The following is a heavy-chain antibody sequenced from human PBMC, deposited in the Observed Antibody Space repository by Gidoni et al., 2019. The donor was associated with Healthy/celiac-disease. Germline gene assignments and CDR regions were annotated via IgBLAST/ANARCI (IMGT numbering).Heavy chain of an antibody. CDR3: ARGVVLMVYAIPDAFDI. D-gene: IGHD2-8*01. CDR1: GGSISSYY. CDR2: IYTSGST. V-gene: IGHV4-4*07. J-gene: IGHJ3*02. Sequence: QVQLQESGPGLVKPSETLSLTCTVSGGSISSYYWSWIRQPARKGLEWIRRIYTSGSTNYNPSLKSRVTMSVDTSKNQFSLKLSSVTAADTAVYYCARGVVLMVYAIPDAFDIWGQGTMVTVSS.